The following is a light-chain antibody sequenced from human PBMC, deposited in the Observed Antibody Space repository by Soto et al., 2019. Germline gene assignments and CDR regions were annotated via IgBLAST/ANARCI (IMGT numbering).Light chain of an antibody. V-gene: IGLV2-14*01. J-gene: IGLJ3*02. Sequence: QSALTQPASVSGSPGQSITISCTGTSSDVGGYNYVSWYQQHPGKAPKLMIYEVSNRPSGVSNRFSGSKSGNTASLTISGLQAADEADYDCSSYTSSSTRVFGGGTKVTV. CDR1: SSDVGGYNY. CDR2: EVS. CDR3: SSYTSSSTRV.